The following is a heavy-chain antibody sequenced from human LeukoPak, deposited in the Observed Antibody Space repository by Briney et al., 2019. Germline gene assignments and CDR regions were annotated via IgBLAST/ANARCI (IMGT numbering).Heavy chain of an antibody. J-gene: IGHJ4*02. V-gene: IGHV4-59*01. CDR2: IYYSGST. D-gene: IGHD3-22*01. CDR3: AAGSESYDSRGYSYYLDY. Sequence: SETLSLTCNVSGGSIRGYYWSWIRQPPGKGLEGIGYIYYSGSTKYSPSLKSGVTISADTSKNQFSLKLSSVTAADTAVYYCAAGSESYDSRGYSYYLDYWGQGTLVTVSS. CDR1: GGSIRGYY.